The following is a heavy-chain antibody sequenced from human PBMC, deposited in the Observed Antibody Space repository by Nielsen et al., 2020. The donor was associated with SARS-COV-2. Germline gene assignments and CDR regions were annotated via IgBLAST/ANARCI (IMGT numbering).Heavy chain of an antibody. CDR1: GGSFSGYY. CDR2: IYYSGST. D-gene: IGHD4/OR15-4a*01. Sequence: GSLRLSCAVYGGSFSGYYWSWIRQPPGKGLEWIGYIYYSGSTNYNPSLKSRVTISVDTSKNQFSLKLSSVTAADTAVYYCARDASDYGTSFDYWGQGTLVTVSS. J-gene: IGHJ4*02. CDR3: ARDASDYGTSFDY. V-gene: IGHV4-59*01.